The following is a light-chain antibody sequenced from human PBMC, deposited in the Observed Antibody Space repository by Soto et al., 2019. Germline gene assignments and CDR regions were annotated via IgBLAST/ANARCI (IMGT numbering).Light chain of an antibody. Sequence: QLVLTQSPSASASLGASVKLTCTLSSGHSSYAIAWHQQQPEKGPRYLMKLNSDGSHSKGDGIPDRFSGSSSGAERYLTISSLQSEDEADYYCQTWGTVNYVFGTGTKLTVL. J-gene: IGLJ1*01. CDR1: SGHSSYA. CDR2: LNSDGSH. V-gene: IGLV4-69*01. CDR3: QTWGTVNYV.